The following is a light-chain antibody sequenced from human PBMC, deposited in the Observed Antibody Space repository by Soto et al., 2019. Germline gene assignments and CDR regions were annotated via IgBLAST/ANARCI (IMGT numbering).Light chain of an antibody. CDR3: SSYTSSSTLGYV. CDR2: EVS. Sequence: QSVLTQPASVSGSPGQSITIYCTGTSSDVGGYNYVSWYQQHPGKAPKLMIYEVSNRPSGVSNRFSGSKSGNTASLTISGLQAEDEADYYCSSYTSSSTLGYVFGTGTKVTVL. J-gene: IGLJ1*01. CDR1: SSDVGGYNY. V-gene: IGLV2-14*01.